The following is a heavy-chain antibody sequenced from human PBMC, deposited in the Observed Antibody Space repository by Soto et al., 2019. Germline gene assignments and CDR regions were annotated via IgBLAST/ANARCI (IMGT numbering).Heavy chain of an antibody. V-gene: IGHV4-59*01. D-gene: IGHD1-26*01. Sequence: SETLSLTCTVSGGSISSYYWSWIRQPPGKGLEWIGYIYYSGSTNYNPSLKSRVTISVDTSKNQFSLKLSSVTAADTAVYYCARDDGECSGSYYDAFDIWGQGTMVTVSS. CDR3: ARDDGECSGSYYDAFDI. CDR2: IYYSGST. CDR1: GGSISSYY. J-gene: IGHJ3*02.